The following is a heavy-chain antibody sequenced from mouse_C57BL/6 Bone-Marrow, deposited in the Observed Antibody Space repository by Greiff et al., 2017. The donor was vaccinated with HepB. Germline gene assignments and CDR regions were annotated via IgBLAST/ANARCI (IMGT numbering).Heavy chain of an antibody. CDR3: SRDRYYYGSSFDY. CDR2: ISSGGDYI. J-gene: IGHJ2*01. CDR1: GFTFSSYA. D-gene: IGHD1-1*01. Sequence: EVKLLESGEGLVKPGGSLKLSCAASGFTFSSYAMSWVRQTPEKRLEWVAYISSGGDYIDYADTVKGRFTISRDNARNTLYLQMSSLKSEDTAMYYCSRDRYYYGSSFDYWGQGTTLTVSS. V-gene: IGHV5-9-1*02.